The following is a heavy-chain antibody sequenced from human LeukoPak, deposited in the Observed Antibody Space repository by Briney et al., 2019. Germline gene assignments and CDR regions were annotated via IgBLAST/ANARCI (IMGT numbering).Heavy chain of an antibody. CDR3: ARDTGQYAPGTPGFTRFDP. CDR2: VYNSGST. D-gene: IGHD3-10*01. CDR1: GGSIRSGSYY. V-gene: IGHV4-39*07. Sequence: PSETLSLTCTVSGGSIRSGSYYWSWIRQPAGKGLEWIGSVYNSGSTYYNPSLKSRVIVSLAMSQNQFSLRLTSVTAADTAVYYCARDTGQYAPGTPGFTRFDPWGQGALVTVSS. J-gene: IGHJ5*02.